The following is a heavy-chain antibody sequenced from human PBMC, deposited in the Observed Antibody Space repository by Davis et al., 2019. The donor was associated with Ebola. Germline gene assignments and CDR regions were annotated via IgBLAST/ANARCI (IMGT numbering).Heavy chain of an antibody. J-gene: IGHJ5*02. Sequence: MPSETLSLTCTVSGASISSNTYYWGWIRQPPGKGLEWIGSMYYSGSTYSNPSLKSRVTISIDSSKNQFSLKLNSVTAADTAVYYCARHTISRYYDWLLGWFDPWGQGTLVTVSS. CDR2: MYYSGST. V-gene: IGHV4-39*01. D-gene: IGHD3-9*01. CDR3: ARHTISRYYDWLLGWFDP. CDR1: GASISSNTYY.